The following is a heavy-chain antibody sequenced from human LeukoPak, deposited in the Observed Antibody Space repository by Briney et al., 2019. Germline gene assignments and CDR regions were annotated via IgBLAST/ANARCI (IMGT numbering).Heavy chain of an antibody. D-gene: IGHD1-26*01. CDR3: AKAPRPWVGGATGSRYYFHY. J-gene: IGHJ4*02. Sequence: PGRSLRLSCAASGFTFSTYAMHWVRQTPGKGLEWVAVISYDGSDKYFADSVKGRFTISRDNSKNTLYLQMNSLRAEDTAVYYCAKAPRPWVGGATGSRYYFHYWGQGTLVTVSS. CDR1: GFTFSTYA. CDR2: ISYDGSDK. V-gene: IGHV3-30*04.